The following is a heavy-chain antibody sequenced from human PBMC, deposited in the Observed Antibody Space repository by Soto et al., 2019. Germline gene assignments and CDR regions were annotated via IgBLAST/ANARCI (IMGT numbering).Heavy chain of an antibody. CDR2: INPNSGGT. J-gene: IGHJ6*02. Sequence: ASVKVSCKASGYTFTGYYMHWVRPAPGQGLEWMGWINPNSGGTNYAQKFQGRVTMTRDTSISTAYMELSRLRSDDTAVYYCARDHWNYDYGMDVWGQGTTVTVSS. CDR3: ARDHWNYDYGMDV. D-gene: IGHD1-1*01. CDR1: GYTFTGYY. V-gene: IGHV1-2*02.